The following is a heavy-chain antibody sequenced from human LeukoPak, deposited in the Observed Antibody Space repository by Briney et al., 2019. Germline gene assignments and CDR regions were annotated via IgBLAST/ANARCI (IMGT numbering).Heavy chain of an antibody. J-gene: IGHJ6*02. CDR2: INPNSGGT. CDR1: GYTFTGYY. Sequence: ASAKVSCKASGYTFTGYYMHWVRQAPGQGLEWMGWINPNSGGTIYAQKFQGRVTMTEDTSTDTAYMELSSLRSEDTAVYYCATDRVTCSSTSCYTGYYYGMDVWGQGTTVTVSS. D-gene: IGHD2-2*02. CDR3: ATDRVTCSSTSCYTGYYYGMDV. V-gene: IGHV1-2*02.